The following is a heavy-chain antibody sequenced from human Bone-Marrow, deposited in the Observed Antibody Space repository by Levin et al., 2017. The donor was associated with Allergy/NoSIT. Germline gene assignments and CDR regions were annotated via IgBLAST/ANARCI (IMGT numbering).Heavy chain of an antibody. D-gene: IGHD1-26*01. CDR2: IKQDGSEK. CDR1: GFTFSSYW. CDR3: ARDRGRVGGANDYNWFDP. V-gene: IGHV3-7*01. Sequence: PGESLKISCAASGFTFSSYWMSWVRQAPGKGLEWVANIKQDGSEKYYVDSVKGRFTISRDNAKNSLYLQMNSLRAEDTAVYYCARDRGRVGGANDYNWFDPWGQGTLVTVSS. J-gene: IGHJ5*02.